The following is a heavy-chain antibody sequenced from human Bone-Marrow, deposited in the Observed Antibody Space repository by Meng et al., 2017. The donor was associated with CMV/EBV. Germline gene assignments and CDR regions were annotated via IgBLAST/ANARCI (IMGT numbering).Heavy chain of an antibody. CDR1: GFSFGDVY. D-gene: IGHD1-1*01. CDR2: ISSSGGTI. V-gene: IGHV3-11*04. J-gene: IGHJ4*02. CDR3: ARDLPGTTGSNY. Sequence: GESLKISCGASGFSFGDVYMTWIRWAPGRGLEWLSSISSSGGTIYSADSVKGRFTISRDNAHNSLYLQMTSLGAEDTAVYYCARDLPGTTGSNYWGQGTLVTVSS.